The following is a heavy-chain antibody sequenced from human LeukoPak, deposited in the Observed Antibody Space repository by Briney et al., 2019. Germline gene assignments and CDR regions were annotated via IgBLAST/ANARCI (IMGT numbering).Heavy chain of an antibody. V-gene: IGHV3-21*01. J-gene: IGHJ3*02. CDR3: AVVGANPQYDAFDI. CDR2: ISSSSSYI. CDR1: GCTFSSYS. Sequence: AGGCLRLSCAASGCTFSSYSMNWVRQAPGKGLGWVSSISSSSSYIYSADSVKGRFTISRDNAKNSLYLQMNSLRAEDTAVYYCAVVGANPQYDAFDIWGQGTMVTVSS. D-gene: IGHD2-15*01.